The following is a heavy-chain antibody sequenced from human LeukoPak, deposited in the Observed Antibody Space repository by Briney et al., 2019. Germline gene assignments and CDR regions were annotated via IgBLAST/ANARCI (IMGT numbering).Heavy chain of an antibody. CDR2: MNPNSGNT. V-gene: IGHV1-8*01. CDR1: GYTFTSYD. J-gene: IGHJ4*02. D-gene: IGHD3-3*01. CDR3: ARARDVLRFLEWLFDSYYFDY. Sequence: ASVKVSCKASGYTFTSYDINWVRQATGQGLEWMGWMNPNSGNTGYAQKFQGRVTMTRNTSISTAYMELSSLRSEDTAVYYCARARDVLRFLEWLFDSYYFDYWGQGTLVTVSS.